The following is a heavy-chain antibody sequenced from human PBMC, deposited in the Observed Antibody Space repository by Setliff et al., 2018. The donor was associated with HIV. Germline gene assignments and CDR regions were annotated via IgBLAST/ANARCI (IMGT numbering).Heavy chain of an antibody. CDR3: TRAHFLVTETRNWFDP. V-gene: IGHV5-51*01. Sequence: PGESLKISCKGSGYGFSSYWIGWVCQMPGKGLEWMGIIYPGDSSTRYSPSFQGQVTISADKSISTAYLQWTSLKVSDTAFYYCTRAHFLVTETRNWFDPWGQGTLVTVSS. CDR1: GYGFSSYW. D-gene: IGHD1-26*01. J-gene: IGHJ5*02. CDR2: IYPGDSST.